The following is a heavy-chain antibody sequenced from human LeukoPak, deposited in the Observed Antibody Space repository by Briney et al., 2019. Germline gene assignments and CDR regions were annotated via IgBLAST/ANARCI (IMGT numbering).Heavy chain of an antibody. V-gene: IGHV5-10-1*01. CDR1: GYSFTSYW. Sequence: HGESLKISCKGSGYSFTSYWITWVRQMPGKGLEWMGRIDPSDSYTNYSPSFQGHVTISADKSNSTAYLQWSSLKASDTAMYYCARHRVGATSYYFDYWGQGTLVTVSS. J-gene: IGHJ4*02. D-gene: IGHD1-26*01. CDR3: ARHRVGATSYYFDY. CDR2: IDPSDSYT.